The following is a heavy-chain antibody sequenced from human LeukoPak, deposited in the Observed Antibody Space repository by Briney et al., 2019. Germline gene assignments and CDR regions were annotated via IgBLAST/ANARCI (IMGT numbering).Heavy chain of an antibody. CDR1: GGSFSGYY. V-gene: IGHV4-34*01. D-gene: IGHD6-13*01. Sequence: PSETLSLTCAVYGGSFSGYYWSWIRRPPGKGLEWIGEINHSGSTNYNPSLKSRVTISVDTSKNQFSLKLSSVTAADTAVYYCASSSYYPPGIAAAGTAVGDQPQTPTEYFQHWGQGTLVTVSS. CDR2: INHSGST. CDR3: ASSSYYPPGIAAAGTAVGDQPQTPTEYFQH. J-gene: IGHJ1*01.